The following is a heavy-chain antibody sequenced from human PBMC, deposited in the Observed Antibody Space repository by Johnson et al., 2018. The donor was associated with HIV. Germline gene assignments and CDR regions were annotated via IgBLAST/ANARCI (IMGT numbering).Heavy chain of an antibody. J-gene: IGHJ3*02. CDR1: GFTFSSYA. Sequence: VQLLESGGGVVQPGRSLRLSCAASGFTFSSYAMHWVRQAPGKGLEWVAVISYDGSNKYYADSVKGRFTISRDNSKNTLYLQMNSLRAEDTAVYYCARDPSGADAFDIWGQGTMVTVSS. V-gene: IGHV3-30-3*01. CDR3: ARDPSGADAFDI. D-gene: IGHD1-14*01. CDR2: ISYDGSNK.